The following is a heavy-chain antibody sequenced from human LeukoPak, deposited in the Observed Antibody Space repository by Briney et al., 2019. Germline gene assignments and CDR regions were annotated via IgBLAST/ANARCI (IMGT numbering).Heavy chain of an antibody. CDR1: GGSISSYY. J-gene: IGHJ4*02. D-gene: IGHD3-22*01. V-gene: IGHV4-59*01. Sequence: SETLSLTCTVSGGSISSYYWSWIRQPPGKGLEWIGYIYYSGSTNYNPSLKSRATISVDTSKNQFSLKLSSVTAADTAVYYCASTYYYDSSGYYYWGQGTLVTVSS. CDR3: ASTYYYDSSGYYY. CDR2: IYYSGST.